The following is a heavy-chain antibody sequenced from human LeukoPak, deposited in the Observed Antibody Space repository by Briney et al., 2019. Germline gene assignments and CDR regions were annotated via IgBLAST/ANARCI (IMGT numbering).Heavy chain of an antibody. CDR1: GGSISSSSYY. D-gene: IGHD3-10*01. V-gene: IGHV4-39*01. Sequence: SETLSLTCTVSGGSISSSSYYWGWIRQPPGKGLEWIGSIYYSGSTYYNPSLKSRVTISVDTSKNQFSLKLSSVTAADTAVYYCAGRDEMDVWGQGTTVTVSS. CDR2: IYYSGST. J-gene: IGHJ6*02. CDR3: AGRDEMDV.